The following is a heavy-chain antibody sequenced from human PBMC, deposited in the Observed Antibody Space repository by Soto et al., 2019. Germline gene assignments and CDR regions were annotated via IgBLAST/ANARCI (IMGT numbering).Heavy chain of an antibody. V-gene: IGHV3-23*01. CDR1: GFTFSSYA. CDR2: ISGSGGST. CDR3: AKDLTRSGWYWVFDY. D-gene: IGHD6-19*01. Sequence: EVQLLESGGGLVEPGGSLRLSCAASGFTFSSYAMSWVRQAPWKGLEWVSAISGSGGSTYYADSVKGRVTISRDNAKNTLYLQVNSLRAEDTAVYYCAKDLTRSGWYWVFDYWGQGTLVTVSS. J-gene: IGHJ4*02.